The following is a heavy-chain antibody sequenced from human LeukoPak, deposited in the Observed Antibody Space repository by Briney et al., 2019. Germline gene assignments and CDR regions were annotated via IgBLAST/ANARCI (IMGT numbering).Heavy chain of an antibody. J-gene: IGHJ4*02. CDR3: ASGREGPGPNYFDY. CDR2: IKQDGSEK. V-gene: IGHV3-7*01. CDR1: GFTFSSYW. D-gene: IGHD3-10*01. Sequence: PGGSLRLSCAASGFTFSSYWMSWVRQAPGKGLEWVANIKQDGSEKYYVDSVKGRFTISRDNAKNSLYLQMNSLRAEDTAVYYCASGREGPGPNYFDYWGQGTLVTVSS.